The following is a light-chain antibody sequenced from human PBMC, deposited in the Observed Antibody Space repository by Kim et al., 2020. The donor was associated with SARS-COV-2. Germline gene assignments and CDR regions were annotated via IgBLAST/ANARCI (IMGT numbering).Light chain of an antibody. V-gene: IGLV1-40*01. CDR1: RSNTGAGYE. J-gene: IGLJ1*01. Sequence: RVTISCPGSRSNTGAGYEGHWYQQLPGTAPKPLIYGNGNRPSGVPDRFSGSKSGTSASLAITGLQAEDEADYYCQSYDSSLSGSVFGTGTKVTVL. CDR3: QSYDSSLSGSV. CDR2: GNG.